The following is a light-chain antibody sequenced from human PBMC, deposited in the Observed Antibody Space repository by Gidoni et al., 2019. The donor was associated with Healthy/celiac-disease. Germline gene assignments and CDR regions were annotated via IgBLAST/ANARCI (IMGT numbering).Light chain of an antibody. CDR1: QSVLYSSNNKNY. CDR3: QQYYNIPPS. V-gene: IGKV4-1*01. Sequence: DIVMTQSPDSLAVSLGERATINCKSSQSVLYSSNNKNYLAWYQQKPGHPPKLLIYWASTRESGVPDRFSGSGSGTDFTLTISSLQAEDVAVYYCQQYYNIPPSFGQGTKLEIK. CDR2: WAS. J-gene: IGKJ2*03.